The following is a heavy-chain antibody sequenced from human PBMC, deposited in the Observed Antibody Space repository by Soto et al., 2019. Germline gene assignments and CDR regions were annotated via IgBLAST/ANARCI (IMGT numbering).Heavy chain of an antibody. CDR2: ISSNGGST. Sequence: PGGSLRLSCSASGFTFSSYAMHWVRQAPGKGLEYVSAISSNGGSTYYADSVKGRFTISRDNSKNTLYLQMSSLRAEDTAVYYCVRYCGGDCPHPNWFDPWGQGTQVTVSS. V-gene: IGHV3-64D*06. CDR3: VRYCGGDCPHPNWFDP. J-gene: IGHJ5*02. CDR1: GFTFSSYA. D-gene: IGHD2-21*02.